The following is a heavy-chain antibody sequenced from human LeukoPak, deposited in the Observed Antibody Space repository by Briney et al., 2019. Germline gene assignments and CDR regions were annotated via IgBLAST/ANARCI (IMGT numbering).Heavy chain of an antibody. J-gene: IGHJ4*02. CDR2: INHSGST. Sequence: SETLSLTCAVYGGCFSGYYWSWIRQPPGKGLEWIGEINHSGSTNYNPSLKSRVTISVDTSKNQFSLKLSSVTAADTAVYYCARGRGYDFWSGYYYFDYWGQGTLVTVSS. V-gene: IGHV4-34*01. CDR3: ARGRGYDFWSGYYYFDY. D-gene: IGHD3-3*01. CDR1: GGCFSGYY.